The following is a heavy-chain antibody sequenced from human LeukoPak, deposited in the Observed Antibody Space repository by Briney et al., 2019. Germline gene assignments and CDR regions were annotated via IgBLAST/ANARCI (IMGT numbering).Heavy chain of an antibody. Sequence: GGSLRLSCAASGFTFSDYYMSWIRQAPGKGLEWVSYISSSSSTIYYADSVKGRFTISRDNAKNSLYLQMNSLRAEDTAVYYCARYDFWSGYSGLYYYYYYMDVWGKGTTVTVSS. CDR1: GFTFSDYY. J-gene: IGHJ6*03. CDR2: ISSSSSTI. V-gene: IGHV3-11*04. CDR3: ARYDFWSGYSGLYYYYYYMDV. D-gene: IGHD3-3*01.